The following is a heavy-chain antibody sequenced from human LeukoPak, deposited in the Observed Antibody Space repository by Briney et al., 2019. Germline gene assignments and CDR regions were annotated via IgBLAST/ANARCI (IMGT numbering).Heavy chain of an antibody. J-gene: IGHJ4*02. CDR1: GFSLSLYC. CDR3: ARDKASSGWYYFEY. CDR2: ISSTSDII. V-gene: IGHV3-48*01. D-gene: IGHD6-19*01. Sequence: GGSLRLSCAASGFSLSLYCMNWFRQAPGKGLEWISFISSTSDIIYYADSVKGRFTAYRDNARNTLYLQMHSLRAEDTSVYYCARDKASSGWYYFEYWGQGALVTVSS.